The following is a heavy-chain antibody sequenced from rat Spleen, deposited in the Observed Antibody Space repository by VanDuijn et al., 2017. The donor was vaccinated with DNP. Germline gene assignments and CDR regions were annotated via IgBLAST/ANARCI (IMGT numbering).Heavy chain of an antibody. CDR1: GYSITSNY. D-gene: IGHD1-11*01. CDR3: AGGRNYGRYNSYWYFDF. CDR2: INSAGIT. J-gene: IGHJ1*01. V-gene: IGHV3-1*01. Sequence: EVQFQESGPGLVKSSQSLSLTCSVTGYSITSNYWAWIRKFPGNKMEWMGHINSAGITKYNPSIRSRFSITRDASKNHFFLQLSSVTAEDTATYYCAGGRNYGRYNSYWYFDFAGPGIMGTVSS.